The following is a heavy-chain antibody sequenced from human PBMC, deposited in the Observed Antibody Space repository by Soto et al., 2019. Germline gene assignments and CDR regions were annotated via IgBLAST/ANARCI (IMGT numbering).Heavy chain of an antibody. V-gene: IGHV3-30*03. CDR1: GFTFINYG. J-gene: IGHJ5*02. Sequence: GGSLRLSCAASGFTFINYGMHWVRQAPGKGLEWVAVSSYDGNKKYYADSVKGRFTISRDNSKNTLYLQMNSLRAEDTAVYYCARAGGYCSSTSCYWLDPWGQGTLVTVSS. CDR3: ARAGGYCSSTSCYWLDP. CDR2: SSYDGNKK. D-gene: IGHD2-2*01.